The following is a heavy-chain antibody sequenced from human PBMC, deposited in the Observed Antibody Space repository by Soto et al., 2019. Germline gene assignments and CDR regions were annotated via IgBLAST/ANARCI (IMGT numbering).Heavy chain of an antibody. D-gene: IGHD6-6*01. CDR1: GDSVSSYSAA. J-gene: IGHJ5*02. V-gene: IGHV6-1*01. CDR3: ARDRYSSSGWFDP. CDR2: TYYRSRFFG. Sequence: PSQTLSLTCAISGDSVSSYSAAWNWIRQSPSGGLEWLGRTYYRSRFFGDYAESVKSRIIINPDTSKNQFSLQLKSVTPEDTAVYYCARDRYSSSGWFDPWGQGTPVTVSS.